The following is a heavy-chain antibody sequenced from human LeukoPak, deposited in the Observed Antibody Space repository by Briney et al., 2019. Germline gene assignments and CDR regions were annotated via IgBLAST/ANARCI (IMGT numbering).Heavy chain of an antibody. Sequence: GGSLRLSRAASGFTFSSYSMNWVRQAPGKGLEWVSSISSSSSYIYYADSVKGRFTISRDNAKNSLYLQMNSLRAEDTAVYYCTRYYDFWSGYYQMADFDYWGQGTLVTVSS. D-gene: IGHD3-3*01. V-gene: IGHV3-21*01. CDR1: GFTFSSYS. J-gene: IGHJ4*02. CDR2: ISSSSSYI. CDR3: TRYYDFWSGYYQMADFDY.